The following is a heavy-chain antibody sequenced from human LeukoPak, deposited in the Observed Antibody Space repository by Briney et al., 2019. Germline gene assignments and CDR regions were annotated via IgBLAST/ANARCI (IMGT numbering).Heavy chain of an antibody. CDR1: GGSISSDY. V-gene: IGHV4-59*01. CDR3: ARVGSYGRYSTLWFEP. J-gene: IGHJ5*02. CDR2: IYYTGST. Sequence: PSETLSLTCTVSGGSISSDYWSWIRQPPGKGLEWIGYIYYTGSTNYNPSLKTRVTISLDTSKNQFSLKLSSVTPSDTAVFYCARVGSYGRYSTLWFEPWGPGTLVTVSS. D-gene: IGHD5-18*01.